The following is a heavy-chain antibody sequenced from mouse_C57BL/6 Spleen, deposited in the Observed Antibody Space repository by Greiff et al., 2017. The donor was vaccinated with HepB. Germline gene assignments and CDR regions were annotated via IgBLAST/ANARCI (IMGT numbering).Heavy chain of an antibody. V-gene: IGHV1-53*01. J-gene: IGHJ1*03. CDR2: INPSNGGT. CDR3: AKDANWDWYFDV. Sequence: VQLQQSGTELVKPGASVKLSCKASGYTFTSYWMHWVKQRPGQGLEWIGNINPSNGGTNYNEKFKSKATLTVDKSSRTAYMQLSSLTSEDSAVYYCAKDANWDWYFDVWGTGTTVTVSS. CDR1: GYTFTSYW. D-gene: IGHD4-1*01.